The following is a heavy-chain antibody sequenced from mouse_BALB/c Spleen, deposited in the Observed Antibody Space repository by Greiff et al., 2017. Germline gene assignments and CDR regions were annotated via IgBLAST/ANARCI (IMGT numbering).Heavy chain of an antibody. CDR1: GYTFTDYE. CDR3: TRKDDYPFDY. D-gene: IGHD2-4*01. Sequence: QVQLKESGAELVRPGASVTLSCKASGYTFTDYEMHWVKQTPVHGLEWIGAIDPETGGTAYNQKFKGKATLTADKSSSTAYMELRSLTSEDSAVYYCTRKDDYPFDYWGQGTTRTVSS. CDR2: IDPETGGT. V-gene: IGHV1-15*01. J-gene: IGHJ2*01.